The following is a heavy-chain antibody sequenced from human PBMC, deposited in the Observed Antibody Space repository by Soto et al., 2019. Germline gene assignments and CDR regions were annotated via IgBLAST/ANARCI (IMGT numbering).Heavy chain of an antibody. Sequence: QITLKESGPTLVKPTQTLTLTCTFSGFSLSTSGVGVGWIRQPPGKALEWLALIYWDADKRYRPSLKSRLTITTDTSKSQLVLTMTNMDTVDKATYYCAHRAQVTAKFDYWGQGTLVTVSS. CDR3: AHRAQVTAKFDY. CDR2: IYWDADK. CDR1: GFSLSTSGVG. V-gene: IGHV2-5*02. J-gene: IGHJ4*02. D-gene: IGHD2-21*02.